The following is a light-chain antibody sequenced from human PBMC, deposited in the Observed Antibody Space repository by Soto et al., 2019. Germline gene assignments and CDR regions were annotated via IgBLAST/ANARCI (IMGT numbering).Light chain of an antibody. CDR3: QQYNDWPLT. J-gene: IGKJ1*01. CDR1: QSVSSN. V-gene: IGKV3-15*01. CDR2: GAF. Sequence: MTQSPSTLSGSVGDRVTITCRASQSVSSNLAWYQQKLGKAPSTLIYGAFTMATGIPARFSGTGSGTEFTLTISSLQSEDFALYYCQQYNDWPLTFGQGNKVDIK.